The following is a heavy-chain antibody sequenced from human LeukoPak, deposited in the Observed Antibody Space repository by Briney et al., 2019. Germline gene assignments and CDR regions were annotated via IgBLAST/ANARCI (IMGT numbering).Heavy chain of an antibody. CDR1: GFTFSSYA. CDR3: AKVDIPGATVVTPLGYYYFYMNV. D-gene: IGHD4-23*01. CDR2: IRYDGSNK. Sequence: GGSLRLSCAASGFTFSSYAMHWVRQAPGKGLEWVAFIRYDGSNKYYADSVKGRFTISRDNSKNTLYLQMNSLRAEDTAVYYCAKVDIPGATVVTPLGYYYFYMNVWGKGPTVTVSS. J-gene: IGHJ6*03. V-gene: IGHV3-30*02.